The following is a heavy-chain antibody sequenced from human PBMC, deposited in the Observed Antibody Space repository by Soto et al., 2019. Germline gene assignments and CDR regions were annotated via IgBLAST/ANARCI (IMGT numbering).Heavy chain of an antibody. CDR1: GYTFRNFG. J-gene: IGHJ4*02. CDR3: ARENSYFDY. CDR2: ISAYNANA. Sequence: ASVKVSCKASGYTFRNFGISWVRQAPGQGLEWMGWISAYNANANYAQKFQSRLTMTADTSTSTAYMELRSLRSDDTAVYYCARENSYFDYWGQGTLVTVSS. V-gene: IGHV1-18*01.